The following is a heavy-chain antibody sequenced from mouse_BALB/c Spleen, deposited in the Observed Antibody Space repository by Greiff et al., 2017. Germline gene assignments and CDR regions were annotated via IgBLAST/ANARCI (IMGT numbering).Heavy chain of an antibody. CDR2: ISSGGSYT. CDR1: GFTFSSYT. D-gene: IGHD2-1*01. V-gene: IGHV5-6-4*01. J-gene: IGHJ4*01. Sequence: EVQRVESGGGLVKPGGSLKLSCAASGFTFSSYTMSWVRQTPEKRLEWVATISSGGSYTYYPDSVKGRFTISRDNAKNTLYLQMSSLKSEDTAMYYCTRDEGNYDAMDYWGQGTSVTVSS. CDR3: TRDEGNYDAMDY.